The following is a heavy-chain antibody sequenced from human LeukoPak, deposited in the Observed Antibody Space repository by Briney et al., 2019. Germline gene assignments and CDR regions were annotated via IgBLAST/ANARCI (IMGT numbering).Heavy chain of an antibody. CDR1: GFTFSSYS. J-gene: IGHJ4*02. D-gene: IGHD6-13*01. V-gene: IGHV3-21*01. CDR2: ISSSSSYI. CDR3: AGLSQVAAAL. Sequence: GGSLRPSCAASGFTFSSYSMNWVRQAPGKGLEWVSSISSSSSYIYYADSVKGRFAISRDNAKNSLYLQMNSLRAEDTAVYYCAGLSQVAAALWGQGTLVTVSS.